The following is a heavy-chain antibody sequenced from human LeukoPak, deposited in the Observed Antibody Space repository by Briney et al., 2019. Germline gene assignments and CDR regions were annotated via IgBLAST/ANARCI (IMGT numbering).Heavy chain of an antibody. CDR3: ARDPAVAGHSVGAFDI. Sequence: ASVKVSCKASGYTFTSYGISWVRQAPGQGLEWMGGIIPIFGTANYAQKFQGRVTITADKSTSTAYMELSSLRSEDTAVYYCARDPAVAGHSVGAFDIWGQGTKVTVSS. J-gene: IGHJ3*02. CDR1: GYTFTSYG. V-gene: IGHV1-69*06. D-gene: IGHD6-19*01. CDR2: IIPIFGTA.